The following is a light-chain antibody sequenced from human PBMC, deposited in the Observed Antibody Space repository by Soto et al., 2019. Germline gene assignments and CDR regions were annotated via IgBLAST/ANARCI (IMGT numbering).Light chain of an antibody. CDR3: QRYGSSPYM. CDR2: GAS. CDR1: QSVSGSY. Sequence: IVLTQSPGTLSLSPGERATLSCRASQSVSGSYLAWYQQKPGQAARLLIYGASSRATGIPDRFSGSGSGTDVTYTISRLGPEDFAVFYCQRYGSSPYMLGQGTNLEI. J-gene: IGKJ2*01. V-gene: IGKV3-20*01.